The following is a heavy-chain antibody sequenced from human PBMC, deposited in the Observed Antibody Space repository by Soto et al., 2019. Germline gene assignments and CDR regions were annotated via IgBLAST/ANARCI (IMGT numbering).Heavy chain of an antibody. CDR2: ISYDGSNK. V-gene: IGHV3-30-3*01. D-gene: IGHD4-17*01. CDR1: GFTFSSYA. J-gene: IGHJ4*02. Sequence: QVQLVESGGGVVQPGRSLRLSCAASGFTFSSYAMHWVRQAPGKGLEWVAVISYDGSNKYYADSVKGRFTISRDNSKNALYLQMNSLRGADTAVYYCARDMGYDYGDSYFDYWGQGTLVTVSS. CDR3: ARDMGYDYGDSYFDY.